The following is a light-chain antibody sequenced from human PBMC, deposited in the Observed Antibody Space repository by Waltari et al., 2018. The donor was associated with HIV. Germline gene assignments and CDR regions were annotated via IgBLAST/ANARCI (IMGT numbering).Light chain of an antibody. Sequence: DNQMTQSPSSLSASVGDRVTITCRASQSISSYLNWYQQKPGKAPKLLIYAASTLQSVVPSRFSGSGSGKDFTLTISSLQLDDFAPYYCQQSYNVPNTSGPGPRLAIK. V-gene: IGKV1-39*01. J-gene: IGKJ5*01. CDR2: AAS. CDR1: QSISSY. CDR3: QQSYNVPNT.